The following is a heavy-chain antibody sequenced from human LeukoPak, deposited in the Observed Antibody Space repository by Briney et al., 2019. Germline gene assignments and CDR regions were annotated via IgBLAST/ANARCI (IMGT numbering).Heavy chain of an antibody. J-gene: IGHJ4*02. CDR3: ATGGHEIVNPSSSWAY. CDR1: GYTLTELS. D-gene: IGHD6-13*01. CDR2: FDPEDGET. V-gene: IGHV1-24*01. Sequence: ASVKVSCKVSGYTLTELSMHWVRQAPGKGLEWMGGFDPEDGETIYAQKFQGRVTMTEDTSTDTAYMELSSLRSEDTAVYYCATGGHEIVNPSSSWAYWGQGTLVTVSS.